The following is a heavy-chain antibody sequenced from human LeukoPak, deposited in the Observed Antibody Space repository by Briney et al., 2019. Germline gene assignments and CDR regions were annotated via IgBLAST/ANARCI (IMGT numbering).Heavy chain of an antibody. CDR1: GFTFGDYT. D-gene: IGHD3-9*01. Sequence: GSRTLSCAASGFTFGDYTMHWVRQAPGKGLEWVSLISWDGSITYYAGSVKGPLTISRDNSKNSLYLQMNSLRTEDSAFYHCVKDFSADVLTGYHDKWGRGSLVCVSS. V-gene: IGHV3-43*01. CDR2: ISWDGSIT. CDR3: VKDFSADVLTGYHDK. J-gene: IGHJ4*02.